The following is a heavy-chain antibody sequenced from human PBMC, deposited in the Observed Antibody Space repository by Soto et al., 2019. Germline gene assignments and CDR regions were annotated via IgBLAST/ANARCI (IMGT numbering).Heavy chain of an antibody. V-gene: IGHV3-7*01. CDR1: GLTFTTHW. CDR3: ARERFWSARDY. J-gene: IGHJ4*02. D-gene: IGHD3-3*01. CDR2: IKQDGSVQ. Sequence: EVQVVESGGGLVQPGGSLRLSCVGSGLTFTTHWMSWVRQAPGKGLEWVANIKQDGSVQNYADSVKGRFTISRDNARNSLYLQMNSLRAEDTAVYYCARERFWSARDYWGQGTLVTVSS.